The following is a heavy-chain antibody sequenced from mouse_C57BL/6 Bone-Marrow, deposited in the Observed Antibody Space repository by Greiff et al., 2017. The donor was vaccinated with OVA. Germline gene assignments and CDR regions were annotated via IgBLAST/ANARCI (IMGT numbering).Heavy chain of an antibody. CDR2: IRSKSNNYAT. V-gene: IGHV10-1*01. Sequence: DVQLVESGGGLVQPKGSLKLSCAASGFSFNTYAMNWVRQAPGKGLEWVARIRSKSNNYATYYADSVKDRFTISRDDSESMLYLQMNNLKTEDTAMYYCVRQPLPWYFDVWGTGTTVTVSS. CDR1: GFSFNTYA. J-gene: IGHJ1*03. CDR3: VRQPLPWYFDV.